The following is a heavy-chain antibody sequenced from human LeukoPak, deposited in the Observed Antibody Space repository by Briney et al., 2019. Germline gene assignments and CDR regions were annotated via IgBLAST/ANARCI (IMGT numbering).Heavy chain of an antibody. CDR2: IKSDGTT. CDR1: GLTVTSNH. Sequence: TGGSLRLSCAACGLTVTSNHMSWLRQAPGKGLEWVSLIKSDGTTEYADSVKGRFTISRDNSKNTLFLQMNSLRVEDTAVYYCARLRRGYWGRGTPVTVSS. V-gene: IGHV3-53*01. CDR3: ARLRRGY. J-gene: IGHJ4*02.